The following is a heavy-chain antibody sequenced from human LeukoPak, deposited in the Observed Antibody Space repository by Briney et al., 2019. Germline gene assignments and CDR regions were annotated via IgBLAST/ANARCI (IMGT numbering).Heavy chain of an antibody. D-gene: IGHD6-13*01. CDR1: GGSISSGSYY. CDR2: IYYSGST. Sequence: SETLSLTCTVSGGSISSGSYYWGWIRQPPGTGLEWIVSIYYSGSTYYNPSLKSRITISVDTSKNQFSLKLSSVTAADTAVYYCARDLYSSRTNDAFVIWGQGTMVTVSS. V-gene: IGHV4-39*07. CDR3: ARDLYSSRTNDAFVI. J-gene: IGHJ3*02.